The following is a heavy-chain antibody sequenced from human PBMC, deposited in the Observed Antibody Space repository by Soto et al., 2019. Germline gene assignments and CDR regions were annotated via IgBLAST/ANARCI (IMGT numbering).Heavy chain of an antibody. V-gene: IGHV4-31*03. J-gene: IGHJ4*02. Sequence: ASEPLSLPCTVSGGSINSGNYYWSWIRQHPGKGLEWIGYIYYSGSTYYNPSLKSRLTISVDTSKNQFSLNLNSVTAADTAVYYCGREGGRGEGYNAVDSWGQGTLVTGS. CDR1: GGSINSGNYY. D-gene: IGHD2-2*02. CDR3: GREGGRGEGYNAVDS. CDR2: IYYSGST.